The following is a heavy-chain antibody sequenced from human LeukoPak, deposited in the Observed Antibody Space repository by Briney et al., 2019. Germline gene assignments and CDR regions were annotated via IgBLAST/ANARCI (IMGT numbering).Heavy chain of an antibody. V-gene: IGHV1-3*01. CDR3: ARDSVAGTEYFDY. J-gene: IGHJ4*02. CDR1: RYPFTSYA. D-gene: IGHD6-19*01. Sequence: ASVKVSCKASRYPFTSYAMHWVRQAPGQRLEWMGWIHVGNGNTEYSQKFQGRVTITRDTPATTTYMELSSLRSEDTAVYYCARDSVAGTEYFDYWGQGALVTVSS. CDR2: IHVGNGNT.